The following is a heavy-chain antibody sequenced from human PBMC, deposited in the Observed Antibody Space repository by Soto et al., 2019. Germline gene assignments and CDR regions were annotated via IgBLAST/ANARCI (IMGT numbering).Heavy chain of an antibody. D-gene: IGHD2-21*01. CDR2: ISYSGST. CDR1: GGSISSYY. CDR3: AGGGLAYGSGNICRTGGAFGI. V-gene: IGHV4-59*01. J-gene: IGHJ3*02. Sequence: VQLQESGPGLVKPSETLSLTCTVSGGSISSYYWSWIRQPPGKGLEWIGYISYSGSTNYNPALKSRLAISVETSEPQCYLKLSSVTAADLAVYYWAGGGLAYGSGNICRTGGAFGIWGQGTMVTVSS.